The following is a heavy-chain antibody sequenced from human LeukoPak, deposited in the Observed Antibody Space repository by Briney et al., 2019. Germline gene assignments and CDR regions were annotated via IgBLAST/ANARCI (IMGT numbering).Heavy chain of an antibody. CDR1: GYSFTSYW. CDR2: IYPGDSDT. D-gene: IGHD2-2*01. J-gene: IGHJ4*02. CDR3: ARHAMKVVVVPAAIDY. V-gene: IGHV5-51*01. Sequence: PGESPKISCKGSGYSFTSYWIGWVRQMPGKGLGWMGIIYPGDSDTRYSPSFQGQVTISADKSISTAYLQWSSLKASDTAMYYCARHAMKVVVVPAAIDYWGQGTLVTVSS.